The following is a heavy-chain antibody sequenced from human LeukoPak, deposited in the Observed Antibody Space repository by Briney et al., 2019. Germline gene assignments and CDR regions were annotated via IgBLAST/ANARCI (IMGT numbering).Heavy chain of an antibody. CDR3: ALSTPEFDC. Sequence: PGGSLRLSCATSGFTFSGYGMHWVRQAPGKGLDWVAVISYDGSNKYYSDSVKGRFTISRDKSKNTLYLQMNSLRTEDTAVYYCALSTPEFDCWGQGTLVTVSS. CDR2: ISYDGSNK. J-gene: IGHJ4*02. V-gene: IGHV3-30*03. D-gene: IGHD1-14*01. CDR1: GFTFSGYG.